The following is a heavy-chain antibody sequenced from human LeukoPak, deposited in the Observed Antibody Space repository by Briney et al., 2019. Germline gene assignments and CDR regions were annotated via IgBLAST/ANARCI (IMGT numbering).Heavy chain of an antibody. CDR3: AGVSGSAFYSGSGSYYDSPFDY. CDR2: IYYSGST. J-gene: IGHJ4*02. CDR1: GGSISSGDYY. Sequence: PSETLSLTCTVSGGSISSGDYYWGWIRQPPGKGLEWIANIYYSGSTYYNPSLKSRVTIPIDTSKSQFSLKLSSVTAADTAVYYCAGVSGSAFYSGSGSYYDSPFDYWGQGTLVTVSS. D-gene: IGHD3-10*01. V-gene: IGHV4-39*07.